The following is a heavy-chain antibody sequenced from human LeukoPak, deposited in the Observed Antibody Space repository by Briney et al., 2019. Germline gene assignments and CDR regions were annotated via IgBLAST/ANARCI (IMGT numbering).Heavy chain of an antibody. V-gene: IGHV1-2*02. J-gene: IGHJ4*02. CDR1: GYTFTGYY. CDR3: ARGDDYYDSSGYHLDY. CDR2: INANSGGT. Sequence: ASVKVSCKASGYTFTGYYMHWVRQAPGQGLEWMGWINANSGGTDYAQKFQDRVTMTRDTSISTAYMELSRLRSDDTAVYYCARGDDYYDSSGYHLDYWGQGTLVTVSS. D-gene: IGHD3-22*01.